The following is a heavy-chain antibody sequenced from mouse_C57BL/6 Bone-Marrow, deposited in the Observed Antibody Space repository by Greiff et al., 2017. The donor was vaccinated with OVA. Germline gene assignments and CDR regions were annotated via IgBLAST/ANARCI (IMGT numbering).Heavy chain of an antibody. CDR3: AREGVFPDYAMDY. CDR1: GYTFTSYG. Sequence: LVESGAELARPGASVKLSCKASGYTFTSYGISWVKQRTGQGLEWIGEIYPRSGNTYYNEKFKGKATLTADKSSSTAYMELRSLTSEDSAVYFCAREGVFPDYAMDYWGQGTSVTVSS. J-gene: IGHJ4*01. CDR2: IYPRSGNT. V-gene: IGHV1-81*01.